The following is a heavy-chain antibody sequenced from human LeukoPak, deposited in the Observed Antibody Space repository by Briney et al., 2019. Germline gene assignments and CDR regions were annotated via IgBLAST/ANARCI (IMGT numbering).Heavy chain of an antibody. Sequence: SETLSLTCAVYGGSFSGFYWSWIRQPPGKGLEWIGEINHSGSTNYNASLKSRVTISVDTSKNQFSLKLSSVTAADTAVYYCARERISTLPDYWGQGTLVTVSS. CDR3: ARERISTLPDY. D-gene: IGHD2-2*01. J-gene: IGHJ4*02. V-gene: IGHV4-34*01. CDR1: GGSFSGFY. CDR2: INHSGST.